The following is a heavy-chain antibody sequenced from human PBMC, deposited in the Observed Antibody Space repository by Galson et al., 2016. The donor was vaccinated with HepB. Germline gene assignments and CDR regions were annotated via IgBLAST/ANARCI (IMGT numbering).Heavy chain of an antibody. CDR3: SKDLRVRYSSDWYGGFDS. V-gene: IGHV3-23*01. Sequence: LRLSCAASGFTFSSYAMTWVRQAPGKGLEWVSLIRGNNGRIYYADSVRGRFTISRDTSKNTLYLQMNSLRVEDTAMYYCSKDLRVRYSSDWYGGFDSWGQGTLVSVSS. J-gene: IGHJ4*02. CDR1: GFTFSSYA. D-gene: IGHD6-19*01. CDR2: IRGNNGRI.